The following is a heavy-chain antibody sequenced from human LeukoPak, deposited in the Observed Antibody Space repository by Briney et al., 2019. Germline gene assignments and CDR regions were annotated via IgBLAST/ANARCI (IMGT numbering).Heavy chain of an antibody. CDR1: GGTFSSYA. CDR2: IIPIFGTA. CDR3: ARGLPAAHWEKYYFDY. V-gene: IGHV1-69*13. D-gene: IGHD2-2*01. Sequence: ASVKVSCKASGGTFSSYAISWVRQAPGQGLEWMGGIIPIFGTANYAQKFQGRVTITADESTSTAYMELSSLRSEDTAVYYCARGLPAAHWEKYYFDYWGQGTLVTASS. J-gene: IGHJ4*02.